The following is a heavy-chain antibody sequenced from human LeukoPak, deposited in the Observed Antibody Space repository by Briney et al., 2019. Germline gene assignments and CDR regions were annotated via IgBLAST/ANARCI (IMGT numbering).Heavy chain of an antibody. J-gene: IGHJ4*02. CDR1: GFTFSSYS. D-gene: IGHD1-26*01. CDR2: ISGGGGST. Sequence: GGSLGLSCAASGFTFSSYSMNWVRQAPGKGLEWVSTISGGGGSTYYADSVKGRFTISRDNSKNTLYLQVNSLRAEDTAVYYCAKGGKWDVTPFDYWGQGTLVTVSS. V-gene: IGHV3-23*01. CDR3: AKGGKWDVTPFDY.